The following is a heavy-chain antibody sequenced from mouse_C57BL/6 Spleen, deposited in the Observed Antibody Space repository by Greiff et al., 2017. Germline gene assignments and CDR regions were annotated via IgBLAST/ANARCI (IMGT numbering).Heavy chain of an antibody. D-gene: IGHD4-1*01. CDR3: ARSTGWYFAV. CDR2: IYPGDGDT. CDR1: GYAFSSSW. V-gene: IGHV1-82*01. Sequence: VQLQQSGPELVKPGASVKISCKASGYAFSSSWMNWVKQRPGKGLEWIGRIYPGDGDTNYNGKFKGKATLTADKSSSTAYMQLSSLTSEDSAVYFCARSTGWYFAVWGRGTTVTVSS. J-gene: IGHJ1*03.